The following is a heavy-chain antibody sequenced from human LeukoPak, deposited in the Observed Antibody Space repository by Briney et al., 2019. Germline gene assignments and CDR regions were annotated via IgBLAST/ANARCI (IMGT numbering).Heavy chain of an antibody. Sequence: SETLSLTCTVSGGSISSSSYYWGWIRQPPGKGLEWIGSIYYSGSTYYNPSLKSRVTISVDTSKNQFSLKLSSVTAADTAVYYCAREGWRYDSSGPYFVEAYYYYYMDVWGKGTTVTISS. CDR1: GGSISSSSYY. J-gene: IGHJ6*03. CDR2: IYYSGST. V-gene: IGHV4-39*07. CDR3: AREGWRYDSSGPYFVEAYYYYYMDV. D-gene: IGHD3-22*01.